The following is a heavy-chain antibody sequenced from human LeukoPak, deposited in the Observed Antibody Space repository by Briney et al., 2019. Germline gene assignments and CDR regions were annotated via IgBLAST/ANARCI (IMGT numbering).Heavy chain of an antibody. CDR2: ISGSGGST. Sequence: GGSLRLSCAASGFTFSSYEMNWVRQAPGKGLEWVSAISGSGGSTYYADSVKGRFTISRDNAKNTLYLQMNSLRAEDTAVYYCARDPSLFAGYFDYWGQGTLVTVSS. J-gene: IGHJ4*02. CDR1: GFTFSSYE. CDR3: ARDPSLFAGYFDY. D-gene: IGHD3-10*02. V-gene: IGHV3-23*01.